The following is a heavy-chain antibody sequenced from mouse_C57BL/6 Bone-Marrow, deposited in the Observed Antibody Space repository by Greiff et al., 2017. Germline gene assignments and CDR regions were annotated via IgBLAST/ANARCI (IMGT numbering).Heavy chain of an antibody. J-gene: IGHJ3*01. D-gene: IGHD1-2*01. Sequence: EVQLQESGPELVKPGASVKISCKASGYPFTDYNIHWVKQSHGKSLEWIGCIYPYNGGTAYKRKFKNKATLTVGNSSTTADMELRSLTSEDSGVYYCSRRSNTATSGFAYWGQGTLVTVSA. CDR1: GYPFTDYN. CDR3: SRRSNTATSGFAY. V-gene: IGHV1S29*02. CDR2: IYPYNGGT.